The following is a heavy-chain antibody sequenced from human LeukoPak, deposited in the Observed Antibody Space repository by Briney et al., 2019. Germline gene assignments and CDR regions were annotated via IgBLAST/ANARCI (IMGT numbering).Heavy chain of an antibody. CDR1: GFTFSSYW. Sequence: GGSLRLSCAASGFTFSSYWMSWVRQAPGKGLEWVANIKQDGSEKYYVDSVKGRFTISRDNAKNALYLQMNSLRAEDTAVYYCARGVRYCSSTSCYTFDYWGQGTLVTVSS. V-gene: IGHV3-7*01. CDR2: IKQDGSEK. J-gene: IGHJ4*02. CDR3: ARGVRYCSSTSCYTFDY. D-gene: IGHD2-2*02.